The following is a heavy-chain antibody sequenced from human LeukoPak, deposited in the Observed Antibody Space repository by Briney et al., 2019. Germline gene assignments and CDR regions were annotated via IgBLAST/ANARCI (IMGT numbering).Heavy chain of an antibody. J-gene: IGHJ4*02. D-gene: IGHD2/OR15-2a*01. V-gene: IGHV3-74*01. Sequence: GGSLRLYCAASGNYWMHWVRQVPGKGLVWVSHINSDGSWTSYADSVKGRLTISKDNAKNTVYLQMNSLRAEDTAVYYCVSFYETYWGRGTLVTVSS. CDR2: INSDGSWT. CDR1: GNYW. CDR3: VSFYETY.